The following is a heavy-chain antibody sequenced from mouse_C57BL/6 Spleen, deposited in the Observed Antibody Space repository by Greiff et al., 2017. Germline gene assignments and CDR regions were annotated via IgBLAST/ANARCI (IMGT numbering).Heavy chain of an antibody. CDR3: ARSHYYGSSLCYFDY. CDR1: GYTFTDYY. Sequence: EVKLQQSGPELVQPGASVKISCKASGYTFTDYYMNWVKQSHGKSLEWIGDINPNHGGTSYNQKFKGKATLTVDKSSSPAYMELRSLTSEDSAVYYCARSHYYGSSLCYFDYWGQGTTLTVSS. D-gene: IGHD1-1*01. J-gene: IGHJ2*01. V-gene: IGHV1-26*01. CDR2: INPNHGGT.